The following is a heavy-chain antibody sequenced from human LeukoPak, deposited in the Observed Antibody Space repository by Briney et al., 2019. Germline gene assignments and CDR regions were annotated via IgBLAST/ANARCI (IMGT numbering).Heavy chain of an antibody. CDR3: ARDQWIAAAGTGNYYYYYMDV. D-gene: IGHD6-13*01. J-gene: IGHJ6*03. CDR2: IKQDGSEK. Sequence: GGSLRLSCAASGFTFSSYWMSWVRQAPGKGLEWVANIKQDGSEKYYVDSVKGRFTISRDNAKNSLYLQMNSLRAEDTAVYYCARDQWIAAAGTGNYYYYYMDVWGKGTTVTVSS. V-gene: IGHV3-7*01. CDR1: GFTFSSYW.